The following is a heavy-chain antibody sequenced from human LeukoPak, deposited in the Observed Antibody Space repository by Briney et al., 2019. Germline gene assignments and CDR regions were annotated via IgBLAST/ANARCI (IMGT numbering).Heavy chain of an antibody. CDR1: GYTFTSYG. CDR3: AKFGELPNYFDY. Sequence: ASVKVSCKASGYTFTSYGISWVRQAPGQGLEWMGWISAYNGNTNYAQKLQGRVTMTRDTSTSTVYMELSSLRSEDTAVYYCAKFGELPNYFDYWGQGTLVTVSS. J-gene: IGHJ4*02. CDR2: ISAYNGNT. D-gene: IGHD3-10*01. V-gene: IGHV1-18*01.